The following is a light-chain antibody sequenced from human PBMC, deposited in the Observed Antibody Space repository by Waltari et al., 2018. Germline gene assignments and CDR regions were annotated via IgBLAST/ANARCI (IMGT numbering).Light chain of an antibody. CDR3: SSYTTGSTRYV. CDR1: SSDIGASNF. Sequence: QSALPPPASVSGSPGQSITISCTGTSSDIGASNFVPWYQKHSGKAPKVMIYDVNNRPSGVSSRFSGSKSGNTASLTISGLQAEDEADYYCSSYTTGSTRYVFGSGTKVTVL. CDR2: DVN. J-gene: IGLJ1*01. V-gene: IGLV2-14*03.